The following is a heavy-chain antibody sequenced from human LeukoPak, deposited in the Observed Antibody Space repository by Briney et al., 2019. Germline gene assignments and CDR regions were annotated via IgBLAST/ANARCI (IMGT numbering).Heavy chain of an antibody. D-gene: IGHD3-22*01. V-gene: IGHV3-23*01. CDR2: ISGSGGST. CDR1: GFTFSSYA. Sequence: GGSLRLSCAASGFTFSSYAMSWVRQAPGKGLEWVSAISGSGGSTYYADSVKGRFTISRDNSKNTLYLQMNSLRAEGTAVYYCAKASGYYPYYFDYWGQGTLVTVSS. CDR3: AKASGYYPYYFDY. J-gene: IGHJ4*02.